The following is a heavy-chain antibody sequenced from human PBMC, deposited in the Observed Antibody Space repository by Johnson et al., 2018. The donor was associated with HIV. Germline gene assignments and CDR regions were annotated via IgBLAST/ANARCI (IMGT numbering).Heavy chain of an antibody. V-gene: IGHV3-30*03. J-gene: IGHJ3*02. CDR1: GFTLSTYG. CDR3: ARFGMGSSGDAFDI. D-gene: IGHD6-25*01. CDR2: MSYDGSNK. Sequence: VQLVESGGGVVQPGRSLRLSCVASGFTLSTYGMHWVRQAPGKGLEWVAVMSYDGSNKYYVDSVKGRFTISRDNAKNSLYLQMNSLRAEDTAVYYCARFGMGSSGDAFDIWGQGTMVTVSS.